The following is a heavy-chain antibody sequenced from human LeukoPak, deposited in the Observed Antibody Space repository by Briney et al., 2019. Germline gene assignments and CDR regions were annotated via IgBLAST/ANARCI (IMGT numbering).Heavy chain of an antibody. Sequence: GGSLRLSCAASGFTFSSYSMNWVRQAPGKGLEWVSSISSSSSYIYYADSVKGRFTISRDNAKNSLYLQMNSLRAEDTALYYCAKDIFPAVAGSFDYWGQGTLVTVSS. D-gene: IGHD6-19*01. J-gene: IGHJ4*02. V-gene: IGHV3-21*04. CDR1: GFTFSSYS. CDR2: ISSSSSYI. CDR3: AKDIFPAVAGSFDY.